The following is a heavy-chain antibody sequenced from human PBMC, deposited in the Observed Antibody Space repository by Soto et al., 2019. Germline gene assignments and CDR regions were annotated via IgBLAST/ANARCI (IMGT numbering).Heavy chain of an antibody. V-gene: IGHV3-23*01. D-gene: IGHD3-3*01. CDR3: VKTHTRPNWFDP. J-gene: IGHJ5*02. CDR1: GFTFSSYA. CDR2: ISGSGGST. Sequence: EVQLLESGGGLVQPGGSLRLSCAASGFTFSSYAMSWVRQAPGKGLEWVSAISGSGGSTYYADSVKGRFTISRDNSKNTLYLQMYSLRAEDTAVYFCVKTHTRPNWFDPWGQGTLGTVSS.